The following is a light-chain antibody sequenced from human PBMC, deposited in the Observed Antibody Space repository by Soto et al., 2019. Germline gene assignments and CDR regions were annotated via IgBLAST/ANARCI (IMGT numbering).Light chain of an antibody. Sequence: QSVLTQPPSASGTPGQRVTISCSGRSSNIGSNTVNSYQQLPGTAPKLLIYSNNQRPSGVPDRFSGSKSGTSASLAISGLQSEDEADYYCAAWDDSLKGYVFGTGTKLTVL. J-gene: IGLJ1*01. CDR2: SNN. V-gene: IGLV1-44*01. CDR3: AAWDDSLKGYV. CDR1: SSNIGSNT.